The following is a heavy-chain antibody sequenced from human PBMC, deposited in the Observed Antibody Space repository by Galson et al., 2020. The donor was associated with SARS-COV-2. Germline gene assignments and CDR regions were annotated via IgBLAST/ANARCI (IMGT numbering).Heavy chain of an antibody. Sequence: QLGESLKISCAASGFTVSTNYMSWVRQAPGKGLEWVSLLQSGGTTYYAASVKGRFTISRDDSKNTLYFQMNSLRADDTAVYYCARIPRSPGYYYYYMDVWGEGTTVIISS. D-gene: IGHD3-16*01. V-gene: IGHV3-66*02. CDR1: GFTVSTNY. CDR2: LQSGGTT. CDR3: ARIPRSPGYYYYYMDV. J-gene: IGHJ6*03.